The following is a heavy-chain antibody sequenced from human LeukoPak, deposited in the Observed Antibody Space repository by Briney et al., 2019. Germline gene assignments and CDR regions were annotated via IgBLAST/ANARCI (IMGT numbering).Heavy chain of an antibody. CDR3: AKDMNSWRDGSGLGDYFDY. CDR2: TSGSGRSI. V-gene: IGHV3-23*01. J-gene: IGHJ4*02. D-gene: IGHD6-19*01. CDR1: GLTFSSYA. Sequence: GGSLRLSCAASGLTFSSYAMSWVHQAPGKGLEWVSGTSGSGRSIHYADSVKGRFTISRDNSKNTLYLQMNSLRADGTAVYYCAKDMNSWRDGSGLGDYFDYWGQGTLVTVSS.